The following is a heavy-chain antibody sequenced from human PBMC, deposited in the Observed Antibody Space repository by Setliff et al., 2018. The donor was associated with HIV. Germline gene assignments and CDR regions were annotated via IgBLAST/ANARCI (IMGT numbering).Heavy chain of an antibody. Sequence: KASETLSLTCVVSDDSFTNYDWTWIRQSPGKALQWIGSISSTGTTNYSPSFRSRVTISIETSNTRFSLWLRSVTASDTATYYCARLGRAIDDGGSSVRLDFWGQGVLVTVSS. CDR2: ISSTGTT. CDR1: DDSFTNYD. V-gene: IGHV4-4*08. D-gene: IGHD2-15*01. J-gene: IGHJ4*02. CDR3: ARLGRAIDDGGSSVRLDF.